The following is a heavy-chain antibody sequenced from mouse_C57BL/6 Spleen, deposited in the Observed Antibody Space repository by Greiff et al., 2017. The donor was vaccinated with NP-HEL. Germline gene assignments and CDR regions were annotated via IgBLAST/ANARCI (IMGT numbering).Heavy chain of an antibody. V-gene: IGHV5-6*01. D-gene: IGHD4-1*01. Sequence: EVKLVESGGDLVKPGGSLKLSCAASGFTFSSYGMSWVRQTPDKRLEWVATISSGGSYTYYPDSVKGRFTISRDNAKNTLYLQMSSLKSEDTAIYYCARQLGQDWYYAMDYWGQGTSVTVSS. CDR2: ISSGGSYT. J-gene: IGHJ4*01. CDR3: ARQLGQDWYYAMDY. CDR1: GFTFSSYG.